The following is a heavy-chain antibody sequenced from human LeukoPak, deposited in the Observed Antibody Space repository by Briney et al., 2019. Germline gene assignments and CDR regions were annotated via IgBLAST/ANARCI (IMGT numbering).Heavy chain of an antibody. J-gene: IGHJ3*02. V-gene: IGHV5-10-1*01. CDR3: ARQMATISGTAFDI. D-gene: IGHD5-24*01. Sequence: GESLKIFCKGSGYSFTSYWISWVRQMPGKGLEWMGRLDYSGSYTNYSPSFQGHVTISADKSISTAYLQWSSLKASDTAMYYCARQMATISGTAFDIWGQGTMVTVSS. CDR1: GYSFTSYW. CDR2: LDYSGSYT.